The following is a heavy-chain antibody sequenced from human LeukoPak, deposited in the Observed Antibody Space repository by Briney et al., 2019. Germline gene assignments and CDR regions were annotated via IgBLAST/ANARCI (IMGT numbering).Heavy chain of an antibody. V-gene: IGHV3-7*02. J-gene: IGHJ4*02. CDR1: GFTFGDYA. D-gene: IGHD1-26*01. Sequence: GGSLRLSCTASGFTFGDYAMTWVRQAPGKGLEWVANIKQDGSEKYYVDSVRGRFTISRDNAKNSLYLQMNSLRAEDTAVYYCATPTIVGRTPVDYWGQGTLVTVSS. CDR3: ATPTIVGRTPVDY. CDR2: IKQDGSEK.